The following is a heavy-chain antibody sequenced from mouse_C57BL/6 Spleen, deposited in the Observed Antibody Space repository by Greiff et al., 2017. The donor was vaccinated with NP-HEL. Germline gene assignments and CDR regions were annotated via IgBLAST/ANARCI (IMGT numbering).Heavy chain of an antibody. CDR1: GYTFTDYN. CDR2: INPNNGGT. J-gene: IGHJ3*01. D-gene: IGHD2-4*01. CDR3: ARGGFTMDDYDETLFAY. V-gene: IGHV1-18*01. Sequence: VQLQQSGPELVKPGASVKIPCKASGYTFTDYNMDWVKQSHGKSLEWIGDINPNNGGTIYNQKFKGKATLTVDKSSSTAYMELRSLTSEDTAVYYCARGGFTMDDYDETLFAYWGQGTLVTVSA.